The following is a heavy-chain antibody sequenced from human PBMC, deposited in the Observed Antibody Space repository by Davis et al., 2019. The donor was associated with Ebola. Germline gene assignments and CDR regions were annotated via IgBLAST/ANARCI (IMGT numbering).Heavy chain of an antibody. CDR1: GITFSHYW. CDR2: IKEDESQK. CDR3: ASSYGMDV. Sequence: PGGSLRLSCVASGITFSHYWMSWVRQAPGKGPEWVAIIKEDESQKKYVDSVKGRFTISRDNAKNSLFLQMNSLRAEDTAVYYCASSYGMDVWGKGTTVTVSS. V-gene: IGHV3-7*01. J-gene: IGHJ6*04.